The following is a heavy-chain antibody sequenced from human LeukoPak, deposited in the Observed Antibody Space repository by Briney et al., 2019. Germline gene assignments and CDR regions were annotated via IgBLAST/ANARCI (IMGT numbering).Heavy chain of an antibody. CDR2: IYYSGST. Sequence: SETLSLTCTVSGGSISSYYWSWIRQPPGKGLEWIGYIYYSGSTNYNPSLKSRVTISVDTSKNQFSLKLSSVTAADTAGYYCARVGTRGYVFGWFDPWGQGTLVTVSS. D-gene: IGHD2-15*01. CDR3: ARVGTRGYVFGWFDP. J-gene: IGHJ5*02. CDR1: GGSISSYY. V-gene: IGHV4-59*01.